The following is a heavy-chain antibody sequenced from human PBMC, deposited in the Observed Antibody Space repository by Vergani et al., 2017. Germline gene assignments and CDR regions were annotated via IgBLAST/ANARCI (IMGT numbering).Heavy chain of an antibody. CDR2: IDPSDSYT. CDR3: ARHTDGSGSYYTSPFDY. D-gene: IGHD3-10*01. Sequence: EVQLVQSGAEVKKPGESLRISCKGSGYSFTSYWISWVRQMPGKGLEWMGRIDPSDSYTNYSPSLQGHVTISTDKSISTAYLQWSSLKASDTAMYYCARHTDGSGSYYTSPFDYWGQGTLVTVSS. J-gene: IGHJ4*02. CDR1: GYSFTSYW. V-gene: IGHV5-10-1*01.